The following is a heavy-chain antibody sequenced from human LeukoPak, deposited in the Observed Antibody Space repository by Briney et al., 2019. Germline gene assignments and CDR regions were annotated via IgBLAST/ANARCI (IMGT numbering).Heavy chain of an antibody. CDR3: ARGLLWSPDFDY. J-gene: IGHJ4*02. CDR2: ITRSGSST. CDR1: GFTFSSRD. D-gene: IGHD2-21*01. V-gene: IGHV3-21*01. Sequence: GGSLRLSCAASGFTFSSRDMNWVRQAPGKGLEWVSSITRSGSSTYYADSVKGRFTISRDNAKNSLYLQMNSLRAEDTAVYHCARGLLWSPDFDYWGQGTLVPVSS.